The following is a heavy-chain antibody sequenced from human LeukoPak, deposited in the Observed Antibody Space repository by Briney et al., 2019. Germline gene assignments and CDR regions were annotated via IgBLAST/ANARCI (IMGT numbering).Heavy chain of an antibody. CDR2: IYYSGST. J-gene: IGHJ2*01. D-gene: IGHD6-6*01. CDR3: ARLGSSSPNWYFDL. Sequence: TPSETLSLTCTVSGGSIFSSTYYWGWIRQPPGKGLEWIGSIYYSGSTYYNPSLKSRVTMSVDTSKNQFSLKLTSVTAADTAVYDCARLGSSSPNWYFDLWGHGTLVTVSS. V-gene: IGHV4-39*01. CDR1: GGSIFSSTYY.